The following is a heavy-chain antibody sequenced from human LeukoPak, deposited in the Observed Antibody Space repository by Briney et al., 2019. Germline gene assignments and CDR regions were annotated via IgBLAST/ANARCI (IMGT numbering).Heavy chain of an antibody. V-gene: IGHV3-7*01. CDR2: INQDGTEK. D-gene: IGHD5-12*01. CDR1: GFTFSSYW. J-gene: IGHJ4*02. CDR3: ARDPDSGYSGYDRKKLDN. Sequence: PGGSLRLSCAASGFTFSSYWMSWVRQAPGKGLEWVANINQDGTEKYYVDSVKGRFTISRDNAKNSLYLQMNSLRVEDTAVYYCARDPDSGYSGYDRKKLDNWGQGTLVTVSS.